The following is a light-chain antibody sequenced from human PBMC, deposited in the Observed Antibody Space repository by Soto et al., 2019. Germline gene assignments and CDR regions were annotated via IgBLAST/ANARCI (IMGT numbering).Light chain of an antibody. Sequence: EIVLTQSPGTLSLSPGERATLSCRASQSVVSSYLAWYQQKPGQAPRLLIYGAFNRAAGIPARFSGSGSGTDFTLTISSLEPEDSAVYYCQQRNIWPPVTFGQGTRLEIK. J-gene: IGKJ5*01. CDR3: QQRNIWPPVT. CDR1: QSVVSSY. V-gene: IGKV3-11*01. CDR2: GAF.